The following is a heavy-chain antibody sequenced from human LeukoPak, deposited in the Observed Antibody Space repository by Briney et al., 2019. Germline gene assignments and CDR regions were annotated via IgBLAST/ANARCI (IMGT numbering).Heavy chain of an antibody. V-gene: IGHV3-9*01. CDR1: GFTFDDYA. CDR3: AKGYGGVMTEFDY. D-gene: IGHD3-16*01. J-gene: IGHJ4*02. Sequence: PGGSLRLSCAASGFTFDDYAMHWVRQAPGKGLEWVSDISWNSGSIGYADSVKGRFTISRDNAKNSLYLQMNSLRAEDTALYYCAKGYGGVMTEFDYWGQGTLVTVSS. CDR2: ISWNSGSI.